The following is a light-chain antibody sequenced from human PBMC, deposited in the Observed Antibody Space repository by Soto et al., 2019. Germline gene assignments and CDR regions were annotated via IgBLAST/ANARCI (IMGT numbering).Light chain of an antibody. V-gene: IGKV1-5*01. CDR2: DAS. CDR3: QQYASYPYT. CDR1: QSIQTW. Sequence: DIQMTQSPSTLSASVGDRVTISCRASQSIQTWLAWYQQKPGKAPNLLIFDASDLASGVSSRFSGSGSGAEFTLTISSLQADDFATYYCQQYASYPYTVGRGTRLEIK. J-gene: IGKJ2*01.